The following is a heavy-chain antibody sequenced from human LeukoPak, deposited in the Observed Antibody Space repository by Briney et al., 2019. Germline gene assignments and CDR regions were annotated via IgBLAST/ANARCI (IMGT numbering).Heavy chain of an antibody. J-gene: IGHJ4*02. V-gene: IGHV3-64D*06. CDR2: VGPNGAST. D-gene: IGHD3-9*01. CDR1: GFTFSNHF. Sequence: GESLRLSCSTSGFTFSNHFMHWVRQAPGKGLEYVSSVGPNGASTLYADSVKGRFTISRDNSKNALYLQLTSLRLEDTALYYCVKDLTGTWSFDYWGQGTLVAVSS. CDR3: VKDLTGTWSFDY.